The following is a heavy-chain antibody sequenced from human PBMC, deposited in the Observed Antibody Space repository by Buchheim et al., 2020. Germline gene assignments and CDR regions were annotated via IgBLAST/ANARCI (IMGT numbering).Heavy chain of an antibody. D-gene: IGHD3-16*01. CDR1: GFTFSSYG. Sequence: QVQLVESGGGVVQPGRSLRLSCAASGFTFSSYGMHWVRQAPGKGLEWVAVISYDGSNKYYADSVKGRFTISRDNSKNTLYLQMNSLRAEDTAVYYCAKGGGRFDYWGQGTL. CDR3: AKGGGRFDY. J-gene: IGHJ4*02. V-gene: IGHV3-30*18. CDR2: ISYDGSNK.